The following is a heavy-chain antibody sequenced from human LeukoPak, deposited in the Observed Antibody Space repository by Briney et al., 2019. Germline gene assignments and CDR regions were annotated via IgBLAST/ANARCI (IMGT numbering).Heavy chain of an antibody. D-gene: IGHD2-2*01. CDR2: INPSGGST. CDR3: ASPYCSSTSCSQGLDY. V-gene: IGHV1-46*01. CDR1: GYTFTSYY. Sequence: ASVKVSCKASGYTFTSYYMHWVRQAPGQGLKWMGIINPSGGSTSYAQKFQGRVTMTRDTSTSTVYMELSSLRSEDTAVYYCASPYCSSTSCSQGLDYWGQGTLVTVSS. J-gene: IGHJ4*02.